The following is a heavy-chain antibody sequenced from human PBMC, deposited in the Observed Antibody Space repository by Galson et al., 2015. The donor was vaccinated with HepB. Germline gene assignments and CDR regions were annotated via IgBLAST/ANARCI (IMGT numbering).Heavy chain of an antibody. CDR1: GFTFSSYA. V-gene: IGHV3-23*01. J-gene: IGHJ6*02. CDR3: AKDSVAAVAALRSYYYYYYGMDV. CDR2: ISGSGGST. Sequence: SLRLSCAASGFTFSSYAMSWVRQAPGKGLEWVSAISGSGGSTYYADSVKGRFTISRDNSKNTLYLQMNSLRAEDTAVYYCAKDSVAAVAALRSYYYYYYGMDVWGRGTTVTVSS. D-gene: IGHD6-19*01.